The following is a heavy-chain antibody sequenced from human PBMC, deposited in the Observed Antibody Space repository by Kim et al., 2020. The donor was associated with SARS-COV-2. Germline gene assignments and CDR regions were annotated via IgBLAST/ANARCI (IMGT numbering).Heavy chain of an antibody. J-gene: IGHJ4*02. CDR2: TYYSGST. CDR1: GGSISSYS. CDR3: ARARVGYCSGASCSLHFDY. V-gene: IGHV4-59*01. D-gene: IGHD2-2*01. Sequence: SETLSLTCIVSGGSISSYSWSWIRQPPGKGLEWIGYTYYSGSTNYNPSLKSRVTISVDTSKNQFSLKLSSVTAADTAVYYCARARVGYCSGASCSLHFDYWGQGTLVTVSS.